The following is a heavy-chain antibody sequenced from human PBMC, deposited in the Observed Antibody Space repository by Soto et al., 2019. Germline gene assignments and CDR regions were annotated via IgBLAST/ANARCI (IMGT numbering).Heavy chain of an antibody. Sequence: QVQLVQSGAEVKKPGASVKVSCKASGYTFTGYYMHWVRQAPGQGLEWMGWINPNSGGTNYAQKFQGWVTMTRDTSVSTAYMELSRLRSDDTAVYYCARDGVDCSGGSCLGGYWGQGTLVTVSS. J-gene: IGHJ4*02. CDR2: INPNSGGT. CDR1: GYTFTGYY. D-gene: IGHD2-15*01. V-gene: IGHV1-2*04. CDR3: ARDGVDCSGGSCLGGY.